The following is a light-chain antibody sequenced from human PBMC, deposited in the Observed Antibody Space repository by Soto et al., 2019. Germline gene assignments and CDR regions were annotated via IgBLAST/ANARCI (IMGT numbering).Light chain of an antibody. CDR3: SSYAGRNKYV. Sequence: QSVLTQPPSASGSPGQSVTISCTGTSSDVGGYNYVSWYQQYPGKAPKLMIHDVIKRPSGVLDRFSASKSGNTAFLTVSGLQAEDEADYYCSSYAGRNKYVFGTGTKVTVL. V-gene: IGLV2-8*01. CDR1: SSDVGGYNY. CDR2: DVI. J-gene: IGLJ1*01.